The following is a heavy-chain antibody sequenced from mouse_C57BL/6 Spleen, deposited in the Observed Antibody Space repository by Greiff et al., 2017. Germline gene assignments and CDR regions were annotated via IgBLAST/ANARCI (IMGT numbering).Heavy chain of an antibody. CDR2: YPGSGNTY. CDR3: YYGSSPYYYAMDY. J-gene: IGHJ4*01. Sequence: VQLQQSGPELVKPGASVKMSCKASGYTFTDYYMHWVKQKPGKGLEWIGEIYPGSGNTYYNEKFKGKATLTADTSSSTAYMQLSSLTSEDSAVYFPYYYGSSPYYYAMDYWGQGTSVTVSS. V-gene: IGHV1-83*01. D-gene: IGHD1-1*01. CDR1: YTFTDYYM.